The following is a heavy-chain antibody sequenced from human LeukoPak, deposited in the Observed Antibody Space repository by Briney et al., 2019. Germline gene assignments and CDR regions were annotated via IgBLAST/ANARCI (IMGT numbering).Heavy chain of an antibody. V-gene: IGHV1-2*02. CDR1: GYTFTGYY. J-gene: IGHJ4*02. Sequence: ASVKVSCKASGYTFTGYYMHWVRQAPGQGLEWMGWINPNSGGTNYAQKFQGRVTMTRDTSNSTAYMELSRLRSDDTAVYYCARWWELELRGFDYWGQGTLVTVSS. CDR2: INPNSGGT. CDR3: ARWWELELRGFDY. D-gene: IGHD1-7*01.